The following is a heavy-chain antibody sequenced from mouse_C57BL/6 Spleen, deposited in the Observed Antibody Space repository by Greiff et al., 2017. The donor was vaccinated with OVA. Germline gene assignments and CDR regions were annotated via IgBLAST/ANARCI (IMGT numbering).Heavy chain of an antibody. CDR3: TTPYGSSYGWYFDV. D-gene: IGHD1-1*01. CDR2: IRNKANNHAT. V-gene: IGHV6-6*01. CDR1: GFTFSDAW. Sequence: DVMLVESGGGLVQPGGSMKLSCAASGFTFSDAWMDWVRQSPEKGLEWVAEIRNKANNHATYYAESVKGRFTISRDDSKSIVYLQMNSLRAEDTGIYYCTTPYGSSYGWYFDVWGTGTTVTVSS. J-gene: IGHJ1*03.